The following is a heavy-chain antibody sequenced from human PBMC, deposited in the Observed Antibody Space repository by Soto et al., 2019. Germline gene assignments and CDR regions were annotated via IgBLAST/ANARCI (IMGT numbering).Heavy chain of an antibody. V-gene: IGHV4-34*01. CDR2: INHSGST. J-gene: IGHJ4*02. CDR1: GGSFSCYY. Sequence: PSETLSLTCAVYGGSFSCYYWIWIRQPPGKGLEWIGEINHSGSTNYNPSLKSRVTISVDTSKNQFSLKLISVTASDTAIYYCAREVWVAGLLYYFDFWGQGTLVTVSS. D-gene: IGHD6-19*01. CDR3: AREVWVAGLLYYFDF.